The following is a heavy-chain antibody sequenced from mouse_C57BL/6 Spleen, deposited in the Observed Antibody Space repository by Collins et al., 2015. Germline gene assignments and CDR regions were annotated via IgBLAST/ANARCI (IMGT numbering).Heavy chain of an antibody. D-gene: IGHD4-1*01. Sequence: QVQLQQPGAELVKPGASVKLSCKASGYTFTSYYMYWVKQRPGQDLEWIGGINPSNGGTNFNEKFKSKATLTVDKSSSTAYMQLSSLTSEDSAVYYCTTGTWFAYWGQGTLVTVSA. J-gene: IGHJ3*01. CDR2: INPSNGGT. V-gene: IGHV1S81*02. CDR3: TTGTWFAY. CDR1: GYTFTSYY.